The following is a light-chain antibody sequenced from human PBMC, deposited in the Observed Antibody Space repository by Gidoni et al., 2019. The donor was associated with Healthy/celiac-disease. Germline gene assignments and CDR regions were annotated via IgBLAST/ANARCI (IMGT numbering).Light chain of an antibody. Sequence: DIVLTQSPATLSLSPGERATLSCRASQSVSSYLAWYQQNPGQAPRLLIYDASNRATGIPARFSGSGSGTDFTLTISSLEAEDFAVYYCQQRSNWLGTFGPGTKVEIK. CDR2: DAS. J-gene: IGKJ3*01. CDR1: QSVSSY. V-gene: IGKV3-11*01. CDR3: QQRSNWLGT.